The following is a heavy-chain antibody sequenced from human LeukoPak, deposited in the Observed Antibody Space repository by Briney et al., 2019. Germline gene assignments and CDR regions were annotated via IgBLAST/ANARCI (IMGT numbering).Heavy chain of an antibody. V-gene: IGHV4-59*08. Sequence: SETLSLTCTVSGASISSYYWSWIRQPPGKGLEWIGYIYYSGSTNYNPSLKSRVTISVDTSKNQFSLKLSSVTAADTAVYYCARRNGCNSDYWGQGTLVTVSS. CDR2: IYYSGST. CDR3: ARRNGCNSDY. J-gene: IGHJ4*02. D-gene: IGHD5-24*01. CDR1: GASISSYY.